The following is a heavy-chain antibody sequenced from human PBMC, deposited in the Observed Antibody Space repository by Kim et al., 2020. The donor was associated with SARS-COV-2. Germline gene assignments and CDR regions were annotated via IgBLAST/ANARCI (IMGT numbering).Heavy chain of an antibody. CDR3: EKSLAPATHAFDI. CDR2: IGINTITA. CDR1: DFTFSGYA. Sequence: GGSLRLSCEASDFTFSGYAMSWVRQTPGKGLELVALIGINTITAYYADSVPGRFTVSRDNSRNTVYLQMHSLTAEDKALSHCEKSLAPATHAFDILGRGT. V-gene: IGHV3-23*05. J-gene: IGHJ3*02.